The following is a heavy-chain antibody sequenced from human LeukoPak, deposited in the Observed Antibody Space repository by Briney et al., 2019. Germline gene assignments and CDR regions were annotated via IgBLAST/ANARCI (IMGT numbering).Heavy chain of an antibody. J-gene: IGHJ6*02. Sequence: SQTLSLACTVSGGSISSGGYYWSWIRQHPGKGLEWIGYIYYSGSTYYNPSLKSRVTISVDTSKNQFSLKLSSVTAADTAVYYCARVPSMVTWGGYYGMDVWGQGTLVTVSS. CDR2: IYYSGST. V-gene: IGHV4-31*03. CDR3: ARVPSMVTWGGYYGMDV. D-gene: IGHD5-18*01. CDR1: GGSISSGGYY.